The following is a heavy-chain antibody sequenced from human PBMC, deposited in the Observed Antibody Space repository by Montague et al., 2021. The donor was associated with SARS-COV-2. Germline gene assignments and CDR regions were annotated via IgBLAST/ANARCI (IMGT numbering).Heavy chain of an antibody. CDR3: ASPNSGRWYYFDY. D-gene: IGHD4-23*01. CDR2: IYYSGST. CDR1: GGSISSYY. Sequence: SETLSLTCTVSGGSISSYYWSWIRQPPGKGLEWIGYIYYSGSTNYNPSLKSRVTISVDTSKNQFSLKLSSVTAADTAVYYRASPNSGRWYYFDYWGQGTLVTASS. V-gene: IGHV4-59*08. J-gene: IGHJ4*02.